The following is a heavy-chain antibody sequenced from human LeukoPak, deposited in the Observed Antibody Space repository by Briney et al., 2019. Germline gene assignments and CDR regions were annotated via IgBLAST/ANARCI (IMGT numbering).Heavy chain of an antibody. Sequence: GGSLRLSCAASGLTFSSYAMSWVRQAPGKGLEWISYISSSGSTIYYADSVKGRFTISRDNAKNSLYLQMNSLRAEDTAVYYCARAYYGSGSYYVDYWGQGTLVIVSS. CDR3: ARAYYGSGSYYVDY. CDR2: ISSSGSTI. V-gene: IGHV3-48*04. D-gene: IGHD3-10*01. J-gene: IGHJ4*02. CDR1: GLTFSSYA.